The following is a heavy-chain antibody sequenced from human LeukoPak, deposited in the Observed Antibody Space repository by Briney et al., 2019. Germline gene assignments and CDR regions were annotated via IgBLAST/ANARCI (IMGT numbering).Heavy chain of an antibody. D-gene: IGHD3-3*01. CDR1: GGSISRYY. CDR2: IYHSGST. J-gene: IGHJ5*02. V-gene: IGHV4-59*12. Sequence: PSETLSLTCTVSGGSISRYYWSWIRQPPGKGLEWIGYIYHSGSTYYNPSLKSRVTISVDRSKNQFSLKLSSVTAADTAVYYCAREGVATRNWFDPWGQGTLVTVSS. CDR3: AREGVATRNWFDP.